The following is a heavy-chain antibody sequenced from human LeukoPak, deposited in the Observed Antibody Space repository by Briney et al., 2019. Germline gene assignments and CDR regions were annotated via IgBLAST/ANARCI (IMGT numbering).Heavy chain of an antibody. CDR3: AKEGNRYGDY. J-gene: IGHJ4*02. CDR1: GFTFGSYA. Sequence: AGGSLRLSCAASGFTFGSYAMSWVRQAPGKGLEWVSTISGSGGSTYYADSVKGWFTISRDSSKNTLYLQMNSLRAEDTAVYYCAKEGNRYGDYWGQGTLVTVSS. V-gene: IGHV3-23*01. D-gene: IGHD3-9*01. CDR2: ISGSGGST.